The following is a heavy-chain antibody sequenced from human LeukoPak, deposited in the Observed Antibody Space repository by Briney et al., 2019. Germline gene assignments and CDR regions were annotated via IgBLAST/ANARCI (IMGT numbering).Heavy chain of an antibody. CDR2: FDPEDGET. Sequence: ASVKVSCKVSGYTLTELSMHWVRQAPGKGLEWMGGFDPEDGETIYAQKFQGRVTMTTDTSTSTAYMELRSLRSDDTAVYYCASGGYSYGSDWGQGTLVTVSS. CDR3: ASGGYSYGSD. V-gene: IGHV1-24*01. D-gene: IGHD5-18*01. J-gene: IGHJ4*02. CDR1: GYTLTELS.